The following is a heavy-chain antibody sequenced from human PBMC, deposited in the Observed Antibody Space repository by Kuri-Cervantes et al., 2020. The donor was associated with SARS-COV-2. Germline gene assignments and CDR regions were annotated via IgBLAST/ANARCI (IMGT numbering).Heavy chain of an antibody. J-gene: IGHJ6*02. Sequence: ASVKVSCKASGYTFTGYYMHWVRQAPGQGLEWMGWINPNSGGTNYAQKFQGWVTMTRDTSISTAYMELSRLRSDDTAVYYCATSSETYYYYGMDVWGQGTTVTVSS. D-gene: IGHD2-2*01. CDR3: ATSSETYYYYGMDV. CDR2: INPNSGGT. V-gene: IGHV1-2*04. CDR1: GYTFTGYY.